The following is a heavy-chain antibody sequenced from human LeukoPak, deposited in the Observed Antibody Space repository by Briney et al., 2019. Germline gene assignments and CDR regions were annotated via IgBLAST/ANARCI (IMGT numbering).Heavy chain of an antibody. Sequence: SGPTLVNPTQTLTLTCTFSGFSLSISGMCVSWIRQPPGKALEWLARIDWDDDKYYSTSLKTRHTISKDTSKNQVVLTMTNMDPVDTATYYCARIRGITGTTHYYYYGMDVWGQGTTVTVSS. D-gene: IGHD1-7*01. J-gene: IGHJ6*02. V-gene: IGHV2-70*11. CDR3: ARIRGITGTTHYYYYGMDV. CDR1: GFSLSISGMC. CDR2: IDWDDDK.